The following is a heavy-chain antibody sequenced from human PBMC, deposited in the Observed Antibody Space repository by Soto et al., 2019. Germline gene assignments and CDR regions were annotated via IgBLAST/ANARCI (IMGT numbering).Heavy chain of an antibody. J-gene: IGHJ4*02. CDR1: GLTFSTYA. V-gene: IGHV3-23*01. CDR2: IGSSGTT. D-gene: IGHD6-13*01. Sequence: EVHLLESGGGLVQPGGSLRLSCVASGLTFSTYAMTWVRQAPGMGLEWVSSIGSSGTTYYADSVKGRFTIARDNPKNTVYLQMNTLRAEDTAVYYWAKLLTEGGTDYWGQGTLLTVSS. CDR3: AKLLTEGGTDY.